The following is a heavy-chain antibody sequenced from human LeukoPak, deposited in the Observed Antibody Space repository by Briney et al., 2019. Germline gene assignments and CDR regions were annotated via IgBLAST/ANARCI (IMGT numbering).Heavy chain of an antibody. CDR2: IYYSGST. CDR3: ARDGALNSLTRAFDI. J-gene: IGHJ3*02. D-gene: IGHD3-16*01. CDR1: GGSISSYY. V-gene: IGHV4-59*01. Sequence: PSETLSLTCTVSGGSISSYYWSWIRQPPGKGLEWIGYIYYSGSTNYNPSLKSRVTISVDTSKNQFSLKLSSVTAADTAVYYCARDGALNSLTRAFDIWGQGTMVTVSS.